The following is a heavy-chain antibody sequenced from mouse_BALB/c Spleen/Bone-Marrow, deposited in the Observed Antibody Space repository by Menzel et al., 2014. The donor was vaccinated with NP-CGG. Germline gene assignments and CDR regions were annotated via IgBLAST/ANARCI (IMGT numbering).Heavy chain of an antibody. J-gene: IGHJ2*01. CDR3: TRGSSYFDY. CDR2: INDGGSYT. V-gene: IGHV5-4*02. Sequence: DVKLVESGGGLVKPGGSLKLSCAASGFTFSDYYMYWVRQTPEKRLEWVATINDGGSYTYYQDSVKGRFTISRDNAKNNLYLQMSSLKSEDTAMYYCTRGSSYFDYWGQGPTLTVSS. D-gene: IGHD1-1*01. CDR1: GFTFSDYY.